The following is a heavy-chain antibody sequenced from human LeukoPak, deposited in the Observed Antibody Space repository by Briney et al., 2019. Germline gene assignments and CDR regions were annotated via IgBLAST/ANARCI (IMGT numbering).Heavy chain of an antibody. CDR3: ARDERFYGSGSPY. D-gene: IGHD3-10*01. CDR1: GFTFSNAW. Sequence: GGSLRLSCAASGFTFSNAWMSWVRQAPGKGLEWVSVISDSGGGTYYADSVRGRFTISRDNSKNTLYLQVNSLRAEDTAVYYCARDERFYGSGSPYWGQGTLVTVSS. CDR2: ISDSGGGT. J-gene: IGHJ4*02. V-gene: IGHV3-23*01.